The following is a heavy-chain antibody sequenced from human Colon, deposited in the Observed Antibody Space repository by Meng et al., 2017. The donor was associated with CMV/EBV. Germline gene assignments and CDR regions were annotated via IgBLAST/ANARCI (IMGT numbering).Heavy chain of an antibody. V-gene: IGHV3-23*01. J-gene: IGHJ4*02. CDR2: ISASGATI. CDR3: ARPPLGIQIWLFLEL. D-gene: IGHD5-18*01. Sequence: GGSLRLSCEVSGFTFRSYSMSWVRQAPGRGLESVGFISASGATIEYRDSVKGRFTISRDNSKDTLYLQMTSLRDDDTAVYFCARPPLGIQIWLFLELWGQGTRVTVSS. CDR1: GFTFRSYS.